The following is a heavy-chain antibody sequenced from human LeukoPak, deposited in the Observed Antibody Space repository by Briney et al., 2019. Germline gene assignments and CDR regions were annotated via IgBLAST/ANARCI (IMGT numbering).Heavy chain of an antibody. Sequence: GGSLRLSCAASAFSLNTYNMNWVRQAPGKGLEWVSSISYTGTYIYYADSVKGRFTISRDNAKNSLYLQMNSLRAEDTAVFYCARVGYYASGSFYVPYGMDVWGQGTTVTVSS. CDR2: ISYTGTYI. CDR1: AFSLNTYN. CDR3: ARVGYYASGSFYVPYGMDV. J-gene: IGHJ6*02. V-gene: IGHV3-21*01. D-gene: IGHD3-10*01.